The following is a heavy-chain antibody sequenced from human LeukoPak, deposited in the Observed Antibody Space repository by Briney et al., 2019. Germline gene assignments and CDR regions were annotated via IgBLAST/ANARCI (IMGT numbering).Heavy chain of an antibody. J-gene: IGHJ4*02. CDR1: GFTFGDYA. CDR3: TRGRSSWYYFDY. V-gene: IGHV3-49*04. CDR2: IRSKAYGGTT. D-gene: IGHD6-13*01. Sequence: PGGSLRLSCTASGFTFGDYAMSWVRQAPGKGLEWVGFIRSKAYGGTTEYAASVKGRFTISRDDSKSIAYLQMNSLKTEDTAVYYCTRGRSSWYYFDYWGQGTLVTVSS.